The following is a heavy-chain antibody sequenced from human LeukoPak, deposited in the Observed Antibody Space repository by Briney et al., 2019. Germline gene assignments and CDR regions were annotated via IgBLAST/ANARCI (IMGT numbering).Heavy chain of an antibody. V-gene: IGHV3-11*01. J-gene: IGHJ4*02. CDR3: ASRYSSSWYTIH. D-gene: IGHD6-13*01. CDR1: GFTFSDYY. Sequence: SGGSLRLSCAASGFTFSDYYMSWIRQAPGKGLEWVSYISSSGSTIYYADSVKGRFTISRDNAKNSLYLQMNSLRAEDTAVYYCASRYSSSWYTIHWGQGTLVTVSS. CDR2: ISSSGSTI.